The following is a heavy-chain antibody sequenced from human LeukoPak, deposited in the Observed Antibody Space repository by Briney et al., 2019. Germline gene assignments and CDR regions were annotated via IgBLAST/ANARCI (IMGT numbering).Heavy chain of an antibody. D-gene: IGHD6-13*01. CDR2: IYYSGST. CDR1: GGSISSSSYY. Sequence: SETLSLTCTVSGGSISSSSYYWGWIRQPPGKGLEWIGSIYYSGSTYYNPSLKSRVTISVDTSKNQFSLKLSSVTAADTAVYYCARRGAAAGSYYFDYWGQGTLVTVSP. J-gene: IGHJ4*02. CDR3: ARRGAAAGSYYFDY. V-gene: IGHV4-39*01.